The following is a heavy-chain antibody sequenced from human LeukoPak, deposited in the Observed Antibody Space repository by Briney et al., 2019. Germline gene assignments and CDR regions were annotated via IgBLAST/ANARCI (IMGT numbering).Heavy chain of an antibody. CDR1: GFTFSNYG. J-gene: IGHJ4*02. Sequence: PGGSLRLSCAASGFTFSNYGMNWVRQAPGKGLERVSFISSSSGYIYYADSVKGRFTISRDNAKTSLFLQMNSLRAEDTAVYYCARGVAARAIDYWGQGTLVTVSS. CDR3: ARGVAARAIDY. CDR2: ISSSSGYI. D-gene: IGHD6-6*01. V-gene: IGHV3-21*01.